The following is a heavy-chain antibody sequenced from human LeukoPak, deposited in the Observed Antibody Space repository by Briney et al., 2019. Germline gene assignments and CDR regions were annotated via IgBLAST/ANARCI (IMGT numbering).Heavy chain of an antibody. Sequence: GRTLRLSCAASGFTFSSYGMHWVRQAPGKGLEWVAVISYDGSNKYYGDSVKGRFTISRDNSKNTLYLQMNSLRAEDTAVYYCAKDAEFVLMVYNGMDVWGQGTTVTVSS. J-gene: IGHJ6*02. V-gene: IGHV3-30*18. D-gene: IGHD2-8*01. CDR2: ISYDGSNK. CDR3: AKDAEFVLMVYNGMDV. CDR1: GFTFSSYG.